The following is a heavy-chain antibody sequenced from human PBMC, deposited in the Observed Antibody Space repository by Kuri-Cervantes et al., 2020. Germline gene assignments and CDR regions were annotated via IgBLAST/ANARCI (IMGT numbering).Heavy chain of an antibody. CDR3: AREYYDILTGYYRGLKEYYFDY. CDR1: GYSISSGYY. CDR2: IYHSGST. Sequence: SETLSLTCAVSGYSISSGYYWGWNRQPPGKGLEWIGSIYHSGSTYYNPSLKSRVTISVDTSKNQFSLKLSSVTAADTAVYYCAREYYDILTGYYRGLKEYYFDYWGQGTLVTVSS. V-gene: IGHV4-38-2*02. D-gene: IGHD3-9*01. J-gene: IGHJ4*02.